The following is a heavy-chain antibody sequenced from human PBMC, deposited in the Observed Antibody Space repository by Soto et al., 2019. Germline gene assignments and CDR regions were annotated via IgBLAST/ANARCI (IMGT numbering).Heavy chain of an antibody. J-gene: IGHJ1*01. Sequence: SVKVSCKASGGTFSSYAISWVRQAPGQGLEWMGGIIPIFGTANYAQKFQGRVTITADESTSTAYMELSSLRSEDTAVYYCATTTKDVIAAAGFEYFQHWGQGALVTVSS. CDR2: IIPIFGTA. CDR3: ATTTKDVIAAAGFEYFQH. CDR1: GGTFSSYA. D-gene: IGHD6-13*01. V-gene: IGHV1-69*13.